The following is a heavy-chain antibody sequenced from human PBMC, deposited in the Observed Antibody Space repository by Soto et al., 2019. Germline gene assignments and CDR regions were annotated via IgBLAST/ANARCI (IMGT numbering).Heavy chain of an antibody. J-gene: IGHJ4*02. CDR3: ASWGYDFWSGGIDY. CDR1: GGYVSSGSYY. D-gene: IGHD3-3*01. V-gene: IGHV4-61*01. CDR2: IYYSGST. Sequence: SETLSLTCPVSGGYVSSGSYYWSWIRQPPGKGLEWIGYIYYSGSTNYNPSLKSRVTISVDTSKNQFSLKLSSVTAADTAVYYCASWGYDFWSGGIDYWGQGTLVTVS.